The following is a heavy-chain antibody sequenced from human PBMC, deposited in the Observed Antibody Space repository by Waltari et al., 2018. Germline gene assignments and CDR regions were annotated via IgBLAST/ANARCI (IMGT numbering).Heavy chain of an antibody. Sequence: QVQLQASGSGLVKPSETLSLTCTISGSYISTAYFLAWIRQAPGTGLEWSGSIYHSGSTYYNPSLKSRVTIPVDTSRNQFTLKVNAVTAADTAVYYCARGGTVTTPLDYWGQGILVTVSS. J-gene: IGHJ4*02. D-gene: IGHD4-17*01. CDR2: IYHSGST. CDR1: GSYISTAYF. V-gene: IGHV4-38-2*02. CDR3: ARGGTVTTPLDY.